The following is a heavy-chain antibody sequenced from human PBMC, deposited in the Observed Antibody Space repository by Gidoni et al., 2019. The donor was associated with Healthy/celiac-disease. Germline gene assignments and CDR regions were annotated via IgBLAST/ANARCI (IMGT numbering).Heavy chain of an antibody. V-gene: IGHV5-51*01. CDR2: IYPGDSDT. J-gene: IGHJ4*02. Sequence: EVQLVQSGAEVKKPGEPSTISCPGSGYSFTSYWIGWFRQMPGKGLAWLGIIYPGDSDTRYSPSFQGQVTISADKSISTAYLQWSSLKASDTAMYYCSRHSGWGDDYWGQGTLVTVSS. CDR3: SRHSGWGDDY. D-gene: IGHD6-19*01. CDR1: GYSFTSYW.